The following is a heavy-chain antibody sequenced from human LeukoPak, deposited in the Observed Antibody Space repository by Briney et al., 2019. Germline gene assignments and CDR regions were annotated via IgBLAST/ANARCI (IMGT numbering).Heavy chain of an antibody. CDR2: ISCDGSNK. V-gene: IGHV3-30-3*01. J-gene: IGHJ4*02. CDR3: ARVTAFDS. Sequence: GGSLRLSCAASGFTFKDYAMHWVRQAPGKGLEWVAVISCDGSNKYYADSVKGRFTISRDNSKNTLYLQMNSLRAEDTAVYYCARVTAFDSWGQGTLVTVSS. CDR1: GFTFKDYA.